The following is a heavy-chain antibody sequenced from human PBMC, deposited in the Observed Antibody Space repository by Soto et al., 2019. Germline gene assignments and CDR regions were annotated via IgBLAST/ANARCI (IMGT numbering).Heavy chain of an antibody. J-gene: IGHJ3*02. Sequence: GESLTISCKVSGYSFTSYWIGWVRQMPGKGLEWMGIIYPGDSDTRYSPSFQGQVTISADKSFSTAYLQWSSLKASDTAMYYCASSPRYCSGGSCYSLGIAFDIWGQGTMVTV. CDR3: ASSPRYCSGGSCYSLGIAFDI. D-gene: IGHD2-15*01. CDR1: GYSFTSYW. CDR2: IYPGDSDT. V-gene: IGHV5-51*01.